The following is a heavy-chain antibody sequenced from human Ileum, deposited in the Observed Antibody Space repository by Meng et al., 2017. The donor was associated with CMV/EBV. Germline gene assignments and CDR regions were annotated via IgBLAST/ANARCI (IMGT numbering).Heavy chain of an antibody. Sequence: GGSLRLSCVASGFTFSRYWMSWVRQVPGKGLEWVANIKQDGSEKYYVDSVKGRFTISRDNAKNSLFLQMNSLSAEDTAVYYCARDGHWGQGTLVTVSS. V-gene: IGHV3-7*01. CDR3: ARDGH. CDR2: IKQDGSEK. CDR1: GFTFSRYW. J-gene: IGHJ4*02.